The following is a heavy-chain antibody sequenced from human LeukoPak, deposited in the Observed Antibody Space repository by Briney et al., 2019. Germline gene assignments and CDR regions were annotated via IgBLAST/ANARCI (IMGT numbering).Heavy chain of an antibody. J-gene: IGHJ6*02. D-gene: IGHD2-2*01. V-gene: IGHV4-59*01. CDR3: ARAQFGYCSSTSCSGGMDV. CDR1: GGSFSSYY. Sequence: SETLSLTCTVSGGSFSSYYWSWIRQPPGKGLEWIGYIYYSGSTNYNPSLKSRVTISVDTSKNQFSLKLSSVTAADTAVYYCARAQFGYCSSTSCSGGMDVWGQGTTVTVSS. CDR2: IYYSGST.